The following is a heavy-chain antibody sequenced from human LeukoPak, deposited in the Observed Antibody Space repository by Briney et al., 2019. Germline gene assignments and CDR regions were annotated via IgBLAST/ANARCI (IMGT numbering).Heavy chain of an antibody. V-gene: IGHV3-9*01. CDR3: TRIRFGESYAPKSYYYYYMDV. CDR1: GFTFDDYA. Sequence: PGGSLRLSCAASGFTFDDYAMHWVRQAPGKGLEWVSGISWNSGSIGYVDSVKGRFTISRDNAKNSLYLQMNSLRAEDTAVYYCTRIRFGESYAPKSYYYYYMDVWGKGTTVTISS. J-gene: IGHJ6*03. CDR2: ISWNSGSI. D-gene: IGHD3-10*01.